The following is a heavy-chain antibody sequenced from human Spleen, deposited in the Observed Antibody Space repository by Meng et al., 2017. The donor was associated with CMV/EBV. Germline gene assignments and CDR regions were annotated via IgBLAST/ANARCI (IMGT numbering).Heavy chain of an antibody. D-gene: IGHD3-3*01. CDR2: IKLDGSEK. V-gene: IGHV3-7*01. Sequence: GESLKISCAASGFSFSTYSLNWVRQAPGKGLEWVANIKLDGSEKYYVDSVKGRFTISRDNAKNSLYLQIYSLRAEDTAVYYCARVDYDFWSGYYLIDYWGQGTLVTVSS. CDR3: ARVDYDFWSGYYLIDY. J-gene: IGHJ4*02. CDR1: GFSFSTYS.